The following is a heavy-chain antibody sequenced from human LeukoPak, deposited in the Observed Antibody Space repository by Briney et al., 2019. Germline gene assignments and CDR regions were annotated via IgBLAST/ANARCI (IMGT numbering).Heavy chain of an antibody. CDR1: GGSISSSSYY. J-gene: IGHJ4*02. Sequence: SETLSLTCTVSGGSISSSSYYWGWIRQPPGKGLEWIGSIYYSGSTYYNPSLKSRVTISVDTSKNQFSLKLSSVTAADTAVYYCASPRIMITFGGVIVISRDHYFDYWGQGTLVTVSS. CDR3: ASPRIMITFGGVIVISRDHYFDY. V-gene: IGHV4-39*01. D-gene: IGHD3-16*02. CDR2: IYYSGST.